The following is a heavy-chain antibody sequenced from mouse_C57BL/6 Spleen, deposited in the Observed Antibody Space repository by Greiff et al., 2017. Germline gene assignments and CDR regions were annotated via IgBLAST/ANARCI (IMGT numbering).Heavy chain of an antibody. J-gene: IGHJ4*01. D-gene: IGHD2-4*01. CDR3: ARRGIYYDYDGDAMDY. Sequence: QVQLQQPGAELVMPGASVKLSCKASGYTFTSYWMHWVKQRPGQGLEWIGEIDPSDSYTNYNQKFKGKSTLTVDKSSSTAYMQLSSLTSEDSAVYYCARRGIYYDYDGDAMDYWGQGTSVTVSS. CDR1: GYTFTSYW. V-gene: IGHV1-69*01. CDR2: IDPSDSYT.